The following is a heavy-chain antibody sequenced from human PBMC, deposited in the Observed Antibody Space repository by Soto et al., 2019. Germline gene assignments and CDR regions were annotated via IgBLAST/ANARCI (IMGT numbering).Heavy chain of an antibody. J-gene: IGHJ6*02. CDR2: NYYSVIT. D-gene: IGHD6-6*01. CDR3: ARGSSIAGLYYGMDV. CDR1: GGSISSGGYY. Sequence: QVQLQESGPGLVKPSQTLSLTCTVSGGSISSGGYYWTWILQHPGKGLEWIGYNYYSVITYYNPSLKSRVTISLDTSKNQFSLKLSSVTAADTAVYYCARGSSIAGLYYGMDVWGQGTTVTVSS. V-gene: IGHV4-31*03.